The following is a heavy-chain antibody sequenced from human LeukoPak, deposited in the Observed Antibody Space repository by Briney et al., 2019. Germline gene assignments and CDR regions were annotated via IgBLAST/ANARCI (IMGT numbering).Heavy chain of an antibody. CDR1: GGSISSSSYY. D-gene: IGHD6-13*01. Sequence: SETLSLTCTVSGGSISSSSYYWGWIRQPPGKGLEWIGSIYYSGSTYYNPSLKSRVTMSVDTSKNQFSLKLSSVTAADTAVYYCARVVTIAAAGYYFDYWGQGTLVTVSS. J-gene: IGHJ4*02. V-gene: IGHV4-39*07. CDR3: ARVVTIAAAGYYFDY. CDR2: IYYSGST.